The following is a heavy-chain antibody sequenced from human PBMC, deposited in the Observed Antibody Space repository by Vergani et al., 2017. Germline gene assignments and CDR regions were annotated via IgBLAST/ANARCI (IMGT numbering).Heavy chain of an antibody. CDR1: GGSISSSSYY. D-gene: IGHD3-3*01. V-gene: IGHV4-39*01. Sequence: QLQLQESGPGLVKPSETLSLTCTVSGGSISSSSYYWGWIRQPPGKGLEWIGSIYYSGSTYYNPSLKSRVTISVDTSKNQFSLKLSSVTAADTAVYYCERHFRPSVLWSGYYYFDYWGQGTLVTVSS. CDR3: ERHFRPSVLWSGYYYFDY. CDR2: IYYSGST. J-gene: IGHJ4*02.